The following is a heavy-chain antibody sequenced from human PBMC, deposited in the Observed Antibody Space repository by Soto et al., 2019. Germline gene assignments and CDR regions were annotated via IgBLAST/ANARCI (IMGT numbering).Heavy chain of an antibody. J-gene: IGHJ3*02. CDR2: IYWDDDK. CDR1: GFSLSTSGVG. V-gene: IGHV2-5*02. Sequence: QITLKESGPTLVKPTQTLTLTCTFSGFSLSTSGVGVGWIRQPPGKSLEWLAFIYWDDDKRYSLSLKSRLTTTKDTSKNQVVLTMTNMDPVDTATYYCAHSSAMIGMDTFDIWGQGTMVTVSS. D-gene: IGHD3-22*01. CDR3: AHSSAMIGMDTFDI.